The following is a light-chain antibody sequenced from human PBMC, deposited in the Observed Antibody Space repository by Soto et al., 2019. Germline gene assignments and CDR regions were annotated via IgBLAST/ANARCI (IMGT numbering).Light chain of an antibody. J-gene: IGLJ3*02. CDR2: LEGSGSY. CDR3: ETWDSNTLV. V-gene: IGLV4-60*02. Sequence: QSVLTQSSSASASLGSSVKLTCTLSSGHSSYIIAWHHQQPGKAPRYLMKLEGSGSYDKGSGVPDRFSGSGSGADRYLTISNLQFEDEADYYCETWDSNTLVFGGGTQLTVL. CDR1: SGHSSYI.